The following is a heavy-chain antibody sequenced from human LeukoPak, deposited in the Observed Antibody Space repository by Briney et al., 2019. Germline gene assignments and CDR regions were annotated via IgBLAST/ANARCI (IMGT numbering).Heavy chain of an antibody. V-gene: IGHV3-48*02. CDR2: ITSSSSTI. J-gene: IGHJ4*02. Sequence: PGGSLRLSCPASGFTLSGSDMNWVRPAAARVLEWVSYITSSSSTICYADSVKGRFTISRDNPKHSLYLQMNSPRDEDTALYYCARERDGDASFEYWGQGTLVTVSS. CDR1: GFTLSGSD. D-gene: IGHD4-17*01. CDR3: ARERDGDASFEY.